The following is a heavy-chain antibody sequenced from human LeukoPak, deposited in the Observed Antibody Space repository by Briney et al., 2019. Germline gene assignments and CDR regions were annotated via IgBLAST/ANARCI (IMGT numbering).Heavy chain of an antibody. D-gene: IGHD3-10*01. Sequence: SETLSLTCTVSGGSISSYYWTWIRQPPGKGLEWIGYIYYSGSTNYNPSLKSRVTISVDTSKNQFSLKLSSVTAADTAVYYCARTRYYYNSRSYGAPYYFDYWGQGTLVTVSS. V-gene: IGHV4-59*08. CDR2: IYYSGST. CDR1: GGSISSYY. J-gene: IGHJ4*02. CDR3: ARTRYYYNSRSYGAPYYFDY.